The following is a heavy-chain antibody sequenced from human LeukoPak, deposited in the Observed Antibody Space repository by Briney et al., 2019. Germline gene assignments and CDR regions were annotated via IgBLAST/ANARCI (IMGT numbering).Heavy chain of an antibody. CDR2: ISSSSSYI. CDR1: GFTFSSYS. Sequence: GGSLRLSCAASGFTFSSYSMNWVRQAPGKGLEWVSSISSSSSYICYADSVKGRFTISRDNAKNSLYLQMNSLRAEDTAVYYCAREDTAMVNYYGMDVWGQGTTVTVSS. CDR3: AREDTAMVNYYGMDV. J-gene: IGHJ6*02. D-gene: IGHD5-18*01. V-gene: IGHV3-21*01.